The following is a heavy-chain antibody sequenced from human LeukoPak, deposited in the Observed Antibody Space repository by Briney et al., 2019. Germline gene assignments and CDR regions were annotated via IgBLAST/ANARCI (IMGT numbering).Heavy chain of an antibody. CDR3: AGLVGRYSSGLYYYYFDY. D-gene: IGHD3-22*01. J-gene: IGHJ4*02. V-gene: IGHV4-4*02. CDR1: GDSINSLDL. CDR2: MYLSGTT. Sequence: PSETLSLTCTVSGDSINSLDLWSWVSQPPGKGLEWIGEMYLSGTTHSNPSVKSRVTISIDKSKNQFFLNLSSVTAADTAVYYCAGLVGRYSSGLYYYYFDYWGQGTLVTVSS.